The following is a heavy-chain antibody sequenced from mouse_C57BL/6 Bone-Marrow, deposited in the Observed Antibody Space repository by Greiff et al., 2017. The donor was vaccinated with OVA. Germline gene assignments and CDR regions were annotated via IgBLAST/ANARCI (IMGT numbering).Heavy chain of an antibody. CDR1: GYTFTSYW. D-gene: IGHD1-1*01. V-gene: IGHV1-52*01. CDR3: ARSADYGGSYVNFDV. Sequence: VQLQQPGAELVRPGSSVKLSCKASGYTFTSYWMHWVKQRPIQGLEWIGNIDPSDSETHYNQKFKDKATLTVDKSSSTAYMQLSSLTSEDSAVYYCARSADYGGSYVNFDVWGTGTTVTVSS. J-gene: IGHJ1*03. CDR2: IDPSDSET.